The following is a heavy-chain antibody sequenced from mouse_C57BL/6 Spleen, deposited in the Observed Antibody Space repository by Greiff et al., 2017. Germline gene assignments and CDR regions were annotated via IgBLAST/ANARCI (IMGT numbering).Heavy chain of an antibody. J-gene: IGHJ4*01. Sequence: VQLQQSGPELVKPGASVKISCKASGYAFSSSWMNWVKQRPGKGLEWIGRIYPGDGDTNYNGKFKGKATLTADKSSSTAYMQLSSLTSEDSAVYCCARGYYGSSHYAMDYWGQGTSVTVSS. CDR2: IYPGDGDT. D-gene: IGHD1-1*01. CDR3: ARGYYGSSHYAMDY. V-gene: IGHV1-82*01. CDR1: GYAFSSSW.